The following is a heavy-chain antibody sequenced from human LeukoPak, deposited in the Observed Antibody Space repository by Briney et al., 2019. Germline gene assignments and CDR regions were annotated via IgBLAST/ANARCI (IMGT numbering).Heavy chain of an antibody. D-gene: IGHD2-15*01. CDR2: INQDGSEK. CDR3: ALYCSGGSCHDAFHI. V-gene: IGHV3-7*03. CDR1: GFTFTDHP. Sequence: GGSLRLSCVASGFTFTDHPMSWVRQAPGKGLEWVANINQDGSEKYYVDSVKGRFTISRDNTKNSLYLQMNSLRAEDTAVYYCALYCSGGSCHDAFHIWGQGTMVTVSS. J-gene: IGHJ3*02.